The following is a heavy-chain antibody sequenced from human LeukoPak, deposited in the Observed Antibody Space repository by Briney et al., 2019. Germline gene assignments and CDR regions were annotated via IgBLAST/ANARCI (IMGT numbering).Heavy chain of an antibody. Sequence: SETLSLTCAVYGGSFSGYYWSWIRQPPGKGLEWIGEINHSGSTNYNPSLKSRVTISVDTSKNQFSLKLSSVTAADMAVYYCARARRITMVRGGHVDYWGQGTLVTVSS. V-gene: IGHV4-34*01. CDR1: GGSFSGYY. CDR3: ARARRITMVRGGHVDY. CDR2: INHSGST. J-gene: IGHJ4*02. D-gene: IGHD3-10*01.